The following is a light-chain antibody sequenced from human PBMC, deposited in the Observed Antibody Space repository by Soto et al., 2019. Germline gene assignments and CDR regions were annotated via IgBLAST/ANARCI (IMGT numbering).Light chain of an antibody. CDR3: QHSYSTPYT. V-gene: IGKV1-39*01. CDR2: AAS. J-gene: IGKJ2*01. CDR1: QSISND. Sequence: EIQMTQSPSCLSESVGDRVTITCRASQSISNDINWYQEKPGKAPKLLIYAASSSQSGVPSRFSGSGSGTDFTLTISSLQPEDFATYYCQHSYSTPYTFGQGTKLEIK.